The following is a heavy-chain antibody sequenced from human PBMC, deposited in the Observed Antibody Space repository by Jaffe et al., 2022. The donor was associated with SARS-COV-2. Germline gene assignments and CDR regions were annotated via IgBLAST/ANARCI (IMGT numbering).Heavy chain of an antibody. CDR1: GFTFSSNG. CDR2: IGPATT. J-gene: IGHJ4*02. CDR3: AKTGPYYFEY. Sequence: EVQLLESGGGLVQPGGSLTLSCAASGFTFSSNGMTWVRQAPGKGLEWVSAIGPATTYYADSVRGRFTISRDNSKNMLFLQMSSLRAEDTAVYYCAKTGPYYFEYWGQGTLVTVSS. V-gene: IGHV3-23*01.